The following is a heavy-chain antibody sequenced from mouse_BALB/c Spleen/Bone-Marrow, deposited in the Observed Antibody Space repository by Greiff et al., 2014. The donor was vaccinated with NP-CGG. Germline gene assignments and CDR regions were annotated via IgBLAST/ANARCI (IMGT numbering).Heavy chain of an antibody. V-gene: IGHV1-14*01. CDR2: INPYNDGT. Sequence: LVESGPELVKPGASVKMSCKASGYTFTSYVIHWVKQKPGQGLEWIGYINPYNDGTKYNEKFKGKATLTSDKSSSTAYMELSSLTSEDSAVYYGARGGYYGTSLYWYFDVWGAGTTVTVSS. D-gene: IGHD1-1*01. CDR3: ARGGYYGTSLYWYFDV. CDR1: GYTFTSYV. J-gene: IGHJ1*01.